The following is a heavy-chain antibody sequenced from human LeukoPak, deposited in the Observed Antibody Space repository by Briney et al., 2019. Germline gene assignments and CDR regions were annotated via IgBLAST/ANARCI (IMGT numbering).Heavy chain of an antibody. CDR1: GSTFSSYS. D-gene: IGHD6-13*01. CDR3: AKDRTMAADGTYFDY. CDR2: ISSSSSTI. J-gene: IGHJ4*02. V-gene: IGHV3-48*01. Sequence: GGSLRLSCAASGSTFSSYSMNWVRQAPGKGLEWVSYISSSSSTIYYADSVKGRFTISRDNAKNSLYLQMNSLRTEDTALYFCAKDRTMAADGTYFDYRGQGTLVTVSS.